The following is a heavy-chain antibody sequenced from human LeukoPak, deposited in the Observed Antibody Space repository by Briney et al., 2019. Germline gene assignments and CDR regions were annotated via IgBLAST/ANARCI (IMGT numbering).Heavy chain of an antibody. CDR3: ARALSNLRLYYFEA. Sequence: GASVKVSCKASVYTFTDFCLHWVRQAPGQGLEWMGWINPNSGGTNYAQKFQGRVTLSRDTSISTAYMELSRLRSDDTAVYYCARALSNLRLYYFEARGPGTLITVSS. CDR2: INPNSGGT. V-gene: IGHV1-2*02. D-gene: IGHD3-3*02. J-gene: IGHJ4*02. CDR1: VYTFTDFC.